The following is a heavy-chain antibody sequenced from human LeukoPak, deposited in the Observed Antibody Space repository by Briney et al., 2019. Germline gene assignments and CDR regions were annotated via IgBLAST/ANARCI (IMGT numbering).Heavy chain of an antibody. CDR2: INHSGTT. CDR3: ARGDRYSSSWPFDF. D-gene: IGHD6-13*01. V-gene: IGHV4-34*01. CDR1: GGSLSCYY. J-gene: IGHJ4*02. Sequence: SETLSLTCAGYGGSLSCYYWSWIRQPPGKGLEGIGEINHSGTTNYYPSRKSRVTISVDTSKNQFSLKLSSVTAAATAVYYCARGDRYSSSWPFDFWGQGTLVTVSS.